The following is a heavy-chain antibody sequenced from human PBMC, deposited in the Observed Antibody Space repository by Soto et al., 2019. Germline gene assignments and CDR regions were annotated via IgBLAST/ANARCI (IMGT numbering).Heavy chain of an antibody. J-gene: IGHJ6*02. Sequence: QPGGSLRLSCAASGFTFSSYAMSWVRQAPGKGLEWVSAISGSGGSTYYADSVKGRFTISRDNSKNTLYLQMNSLRAEDTAVYYCAKSRFLMVRGVISYYGMDVWGQGTTVTVSS. V-gene: IGHV3-23*01. CDR1: GFTFSSYA. CDR2: ISGSGGST. D-gene: IGHD3-10*01. CDR3: AKSRFLMVRGVISYYGMDV.